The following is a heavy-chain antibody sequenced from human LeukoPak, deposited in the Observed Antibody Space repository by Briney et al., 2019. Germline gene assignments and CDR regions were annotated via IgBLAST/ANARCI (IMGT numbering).Heavy chain of an antibody. CDR3: ATRYCTIPACRASSYHCMDD. V-gene: IGHV3-7*01. J-gene: IGHJ6*03. CDR1: GFTFSSYW. D-gene: IGHD2-8*01. Sequence: GGSLRLSCAASGFTFSSYWMTWVRQAPGKGLEWVANIKQDGSEAYYVDSVKGRFTVSRDNAKNSLYLQLNSLGAEDTAVYYCATRYCTIPACRASSYHCMDDWGKGTTVTVSS. CDR2: IKQDGSEA.